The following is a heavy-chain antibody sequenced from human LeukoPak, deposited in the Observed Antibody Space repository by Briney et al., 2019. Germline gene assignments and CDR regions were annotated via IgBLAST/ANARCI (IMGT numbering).Heavy chain of an antibody. D-gene: IGHD3-22*01. V-gene: IGHV3-9*01. CDR3: ARVFFLSYYYDSSGAALDY. Sequence: GRSLRLSCAASGFTFDDYAMHWVRQAPGKGLEWVSGISWNSGSIGYADSVKGRFTISRDNAKNSLYLQMNSLRAEDTAVYYCARVFFLSYYYDSSGAALDYWGQGTLVTVSS. J-gene: IGHJ4*02. CDR2: ISWNSGSI. CDR1: GFTFDDYA.